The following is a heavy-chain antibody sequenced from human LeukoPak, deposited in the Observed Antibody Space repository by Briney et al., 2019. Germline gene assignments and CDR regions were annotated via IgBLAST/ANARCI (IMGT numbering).Heavy chain of an antibody. D-gene: IGHD3-16*02. CDR2: IIPIFGTA. Sequence: ASVKVSCKASGGTFSSYAISWVRQAPGQGLEWMGGIIPIFGTANYAQKFQGRVTITADKSTSTAYMELSSLRSDDTAVYYCAREPPRVYDYVWGSYRQDYWGQGTLVTVSS. CDR1: GGTFSSYA. V-gene: IGHV1-69*06. CDR3: AREPPRVYDYVWGSYRQDY. J-gene: IGHJ4*02.